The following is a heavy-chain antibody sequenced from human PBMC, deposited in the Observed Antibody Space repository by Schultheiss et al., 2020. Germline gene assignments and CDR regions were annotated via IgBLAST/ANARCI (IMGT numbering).Heavy chain of an antibody. CDR1: GGSISSYY. V-gene: IGHV4-59*12. Sequence: SETLSLTCTVSGGSISSYYWSWIRQPPGKGLEWIGYIYYTGSTDYNPSLRGRVTISVDTSKNQFSLKLSSVTAADTAVYYCARGHPSTVTKYYFDYWGQGTLVNGSS. CDR3: ARGHPSTVTKYYFDY. CDR2: IYYTGST. J-gene: IGHJ4*02. D-gene: IGHD4-17*01.